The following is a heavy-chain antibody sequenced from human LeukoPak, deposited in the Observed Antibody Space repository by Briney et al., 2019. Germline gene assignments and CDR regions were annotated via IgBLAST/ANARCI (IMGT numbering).Heavy chain of an antibody. CDR2: IYYSGST. V-gene: IGHV4-59*01. D-gene: IGHD2-15*01. Sequence: SETLSLTCTVSGGSISSYYWSWIRQPPGKGLEWIGYIYYSGSTNYNPSLKSRVTISVDTSKNQFSLKLSSVTAADTAVYYCARVLTAYCSGGSCYSLGFDYWGQGTLVTVSS. CDR1: GGSISSYY. CDR3: ARVLTAYCSGGSCYSLGFDY. J-gene: IGHJ4*02.